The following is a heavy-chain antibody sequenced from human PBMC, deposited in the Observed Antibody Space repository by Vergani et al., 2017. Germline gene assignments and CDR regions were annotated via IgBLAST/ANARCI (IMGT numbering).Heavy chain of an antibody. CDR3: AREGDGYTYCFDY. J-gene: IGHJ4*02. CDR1: GGSISSYY. Sequence: QVQLQESGPGLVKPSETLSLTCTVSGGSISSYYWSWIRQPPGKGLEWIGYIYYSGSTNYNPSLKSRGTISVDTSKNQFSLKLSSVTAADTAVYYCAREGDGYTYCFDYWGQGTLVTVSS. CDR2: IYYSGST. V-gene: IGHV4-59*01. D-gene: IGHD5-24*01.